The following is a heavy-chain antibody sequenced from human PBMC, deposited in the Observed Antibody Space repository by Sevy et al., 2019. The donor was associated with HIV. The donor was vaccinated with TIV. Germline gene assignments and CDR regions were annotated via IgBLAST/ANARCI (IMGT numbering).Heavy chain of an antibody. J-gene: IGHJ3*02. CDR1: GGSISSYY. CDR2: IYTSGST. V-gene: IGHV4-4*07. D-gene: IGHD6-13*01. Sequence: SETLSLTCTVSGGSISSYYWSWIRQPAGKGLEWIGRIYTSGSTNYNPPLKSRVTMSVDTSKNQFSLKLSSVTAADTAVYYCARDLPAAGAFDIWGQGTMVTVSS. CDR3: ARDLPAAGAFDI.